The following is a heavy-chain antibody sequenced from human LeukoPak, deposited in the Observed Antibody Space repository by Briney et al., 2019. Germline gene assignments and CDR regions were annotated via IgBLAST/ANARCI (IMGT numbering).Heavy chain of an antibody. Sequence: GGSLRLSCAASGFTFSSYTMNWVRQPPGKGLEWVSNIGTSSTTIYYADSVKGRFTISRDNSKNTMYLQMNSLRAEDAAVYYCAKDQRFGESSLDYWGQGTLVTVSS. V-gene: IGHV3-48*01. J-gene: IGHJ4*02. CDR3: AKDQRFGESSLDY. CDR2: IGTSSTTI. D-gene: IGHD3-10*01. CDR1: GFTFSSYT.